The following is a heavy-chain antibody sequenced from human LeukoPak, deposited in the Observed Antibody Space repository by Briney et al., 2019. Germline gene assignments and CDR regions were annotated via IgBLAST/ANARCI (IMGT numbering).Heavy chain of an antibody. Sequence: SETLSLTCTVSGGSVSRGGYYWNWIRQHPGKGLEWIGFTSYSEGTYYNPSLMSRITISVDRSQNQFSLKMRDVTTADTAVYFCATADWESFYFDSWGQGALVAVSS. V-gene: IGHV4-31*03. CDR3: ATADWESFYFDS. D-gene: IGHD1-26*01. J-gene: IGHJ4*02. CDR2: TSYSEGT. CDR1: GGSVSRGGYY.